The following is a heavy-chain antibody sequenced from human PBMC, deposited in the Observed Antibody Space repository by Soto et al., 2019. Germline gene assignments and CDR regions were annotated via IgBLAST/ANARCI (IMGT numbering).Heavy chain of an antibody. Sequence: GGSLRLSCAASGFTFSSYAMSWVRQAPGKGLEWVSAISGSGGSTYYADSVKGRFTISRDNSKNTLYLQMNSLRAEDTAVYYCAKTQTTPLRDGYNIRVYWGQGTLDTVSS. CDR1: GFTFSSYA. CDR3: AKTQTTPLRDGYNIRVY. CDR2: ISGSGGST. V-gene: IGHV3-23*01. J-gene: IGHJ4*02. D-gene: IGHD5-12*01.